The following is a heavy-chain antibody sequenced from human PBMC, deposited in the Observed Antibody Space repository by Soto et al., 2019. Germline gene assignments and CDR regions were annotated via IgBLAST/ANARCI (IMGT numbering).Heavy chain of an antibody. J-gene: IGHJ3*01. V-gene: IGHV1-8*02. CDR3: ARDRSSCALDV. CDR2: MNPNSGNT. Sequence: QVQLVQSGAEVKKPGSSVKVSCKTAGYNLTSYDINWLRQTTGQGIERMGWMNPNSGNTAYAQRFQGRVTMTRNTSISTAYMELSSLKSEDTAVYYCARDRSSCALDVWGQGTMVTVSS. CDR1: GYNLTSYD.